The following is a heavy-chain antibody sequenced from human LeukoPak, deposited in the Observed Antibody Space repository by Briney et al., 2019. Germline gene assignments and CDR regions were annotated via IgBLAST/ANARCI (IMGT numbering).Heavy chain of an antibody. J-gene: IGHJ6*03. CDR3: ARHQEGMVRGVLYYMDV. CDR2: IYYSGIT. Sequence: SETLSLTCTVSGASISSSDRYWGWIRQPPGKGLEWIGSIYYSGITYHNPSLKSRVTISVDTSNNQFSLKMGSVTAADTAVYFCARHQEGMVRGVLYYMDVWGKGTTVIISS. CDR1: GASISSSDRY. D-gene: IGHD3-10*01. V-gene: IGHV4-39*01.